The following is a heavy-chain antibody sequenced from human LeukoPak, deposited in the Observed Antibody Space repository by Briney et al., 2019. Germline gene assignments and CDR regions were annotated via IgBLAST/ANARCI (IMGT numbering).Heavy chain of an antibody. V-gene: IGHV4-59*01. Sequence: PSETLSLTCTVSGGSISSYYWRWIRQPPGKGLEWIGYIYYSGSTNYNPSLKSRVTISVDTSKNQSSLKLSSVTAADTAVYYCARVDYDSSNWFDPWGQGTLVTVSS. CDR3: ARVDYDSSNWFDP. J-gene: IGHJ5*02. D-gene: IGHD3-22*01. CDR2: IYYSGST. CDR1: GGSISSYY.